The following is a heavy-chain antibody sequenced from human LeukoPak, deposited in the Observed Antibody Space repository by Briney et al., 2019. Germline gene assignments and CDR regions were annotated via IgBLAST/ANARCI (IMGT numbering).Heavy chain of an antibody. D-gene: IGHD3-9*01. J-gene: IGHJ4*02. CDR2: TNPNSGGT. V-gene: IGHV1-2*02. CDR1: GYTFTGYY. CDR3: AREDLGAIYDILTGYYNAPFDY. Sequence: GASVKVSCKASGYTFTGYYMHWVRQAPGQGLEWMGWTNPNSGGTNYAQKFQGRVTITRDTSISTAYMELSRLRSDDTAVYYCAREDLGAIYDILTGYYNAPFDYWGQGTLVTVSS.